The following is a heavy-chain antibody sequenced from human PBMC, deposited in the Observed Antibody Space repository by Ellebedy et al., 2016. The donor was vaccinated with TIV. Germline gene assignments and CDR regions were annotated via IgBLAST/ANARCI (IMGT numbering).Heavy chain of an antibody. Sequence: SETLSLXXTVSGGSISSGSYYWSWIRQHPGKGLEWIGYMSYSGRTYHNPSLKSRVTISVDTSKNQFSLKLSSVTAADTAVYYCASQGGDYGGLGYFDYWGQGALVTVSS. V-gene: IGHV4-31*03. CDR2: MSYSGRT. D-gene: IGHD4-23*01. J-gene: IGHJ4*02. CDR3: ASQGGDYGGLGYFDY. CDR1: GGSISSGSYY.